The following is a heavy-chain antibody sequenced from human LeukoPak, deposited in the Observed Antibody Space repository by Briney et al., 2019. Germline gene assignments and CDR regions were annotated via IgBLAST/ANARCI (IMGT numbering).Heavy chain of an antibody. Sequence: PGGSLRLSCAASGFTFSDYYMSWIRQAPGKGLEWVSYISSSGSTIYYADSVKGRCTISRDNAKNSLYLQMNSLRAEDTAVYYCAKDSVYSSSWQYYYYYGMDVWGQGTTVTVSS. CDR1: GFTFSDYY. J-gene: IGHJ6*02. CDR3: AKDSVYSSSWQYYYYYGMDV. CDR2: ISSSGSTI. D-gene: IGHD6-13*01. V-gene: IGHV3-11*01.